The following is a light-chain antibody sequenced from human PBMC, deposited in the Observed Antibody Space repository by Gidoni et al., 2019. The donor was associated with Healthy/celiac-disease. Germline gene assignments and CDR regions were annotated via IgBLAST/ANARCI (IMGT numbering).Light chain of an antibody. CDR3: MQALQTHT. J-gene: IGKJ2*01. V-gene: IGKV2-28*01. Sequence: DIVLTQSLLSLLVTPGEPASIYCRSSQSFQHSNGYNYLDWYLQKPGKSQQLLIYLGSNRASGVPDRFSGSGSGTDFTLKISRVEAEDVGVYYCMQALQTHTFXQXTKLEIK. CDR2: LGS. CDR1: QSFQHSNGYNY.